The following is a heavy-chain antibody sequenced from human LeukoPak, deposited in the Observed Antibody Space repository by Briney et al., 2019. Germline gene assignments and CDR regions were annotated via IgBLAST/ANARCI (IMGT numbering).Heavy chain of an antibody. J-gene: IGHJ5*02. CDR1: GGSISSGGYS. Sequence: SETLSLTCAVSGGSISSGGYSWRWIRQPPGKGLEWIGYIYHSGSTYYNPSLKSRVTISVDRSKNQFSLKLSSVTAADTAVYYCARSRVVPAAVSWFDPWGQGTLVAVSS. D-gene: IGHD2-2*01. CDR3: ARSRVVPAAVSWFDP. CDR2: IYHSGST. V-gene: IGHV4-30-2*01.